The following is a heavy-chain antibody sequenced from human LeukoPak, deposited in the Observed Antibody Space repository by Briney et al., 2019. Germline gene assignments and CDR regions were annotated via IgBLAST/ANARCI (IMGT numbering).Heavy chain of an antibody. CDR3: ARNSGDY. CDR1: GASISDFY. Sequence: SETLSRTCSVSGASISDFYWSWIRQPAGKGLEWIGRIYSSGNTNYNPSLKSRVTMSLDASKNQFSLKLSSVTAADTAVYFCARNSGDYWGQGTLVTVSS. D-gene: IGHD4-23*01. J-gene: IGHJ4*02. CDR2: IYSSGNT. V-gene: IGHV4-4*07.